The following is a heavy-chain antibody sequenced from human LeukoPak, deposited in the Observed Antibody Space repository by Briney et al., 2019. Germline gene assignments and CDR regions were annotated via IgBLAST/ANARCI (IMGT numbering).Heavy chain of an antibody. Sequence: GGSLRLSCAASGFTFNSYEMNWVRQAPGKGLEGVSYISSSDNTIYYAASVKCRFTISRDNAKNSLYLQMNSLRAEDTAVYYCAREATYTGTFGMDVWGQGTTVTVSS. CDR1: GFTFNSYE. CDR2: ISSSDNTI. D-gene: IGHD5-12*01. J-gene: IGHJ6*02. V-gene: IGHV3-48*03. CDR3: AREATYTGTFGMDV.